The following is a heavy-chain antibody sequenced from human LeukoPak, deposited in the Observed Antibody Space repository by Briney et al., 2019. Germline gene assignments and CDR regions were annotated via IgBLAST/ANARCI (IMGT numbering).Heavy chain of an antibody. CDR3: ARARGFDSMIVVAGPFGY. Sequence: GGSLRLSCAASGFTFSSYGMHWVRQAPGKGLEWVAFIRYDGSNKYYADSVKGRFTISRDNAKNSLYLQMNSLRAEDTAVYYCARARGFDSMIVVAGPFGYWGQGTLVTVSS. J-gene: IGHJ4*02. D-gene: IGHD3-22*01. V-gene: IGHV3-30*02. CDR1: GFTFSSYG. CDR2: IRYDGSNK.